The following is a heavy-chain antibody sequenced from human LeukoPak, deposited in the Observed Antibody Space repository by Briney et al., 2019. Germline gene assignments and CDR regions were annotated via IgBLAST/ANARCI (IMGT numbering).Heavy chain of an antibody. Sequence: GGSLRLSCAASGFTFTNYWMTWVRQAPGKGLEWVANIKPDGSEKIYVDSVKGRFTISRDNAKKSLYLQMNNLRPEDTAVYYCARGGKIPLAGTRSPQYFQHWGQGTLVTVSS. D-gene: IGHD6-19*01. V-gene: IGHV3-7*04. CDR3: ARGGKIPLAGTRSPQYFQH. CDR2: IKPDGSEK. J-gene: IGHJ1*01. CDR1: GFTFTNYW.